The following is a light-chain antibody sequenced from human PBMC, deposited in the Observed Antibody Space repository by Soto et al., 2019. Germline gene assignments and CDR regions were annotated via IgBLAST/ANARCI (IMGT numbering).Light chain of an antibody. Sequence: QAVVTQSPSASGTPGQRVTISCSGSTSHIGSFDVYWYQQLPGTAPKVLIYRNYQRPSGVPDRFSASKSGTSASLAISRLRSEDEADYYCAAWDDSLSGRVFGGG. V-gene: IGLV1-47*01. CDR1: TSHIGSFD. CDR2: RNY. J-gene: IGLJ3*02. CDR3: AAWDDSLSGRV.